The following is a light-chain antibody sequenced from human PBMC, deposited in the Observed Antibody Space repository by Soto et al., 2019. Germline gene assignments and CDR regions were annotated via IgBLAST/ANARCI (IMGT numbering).Light chain of an antibody. CDR2: EVS. CDR1: NSDVGAYDY. V-gene: IGLV2-14*03. J-gene: IGLJ1*01. Sequence: QSVLNQPSSLSGSPGQSITISCPGNNSDVGAYDYVSWYQQHPDKAPKLMIYEVSNRPSGVSNRFSGSKSVNTATLTISGLQADDEADYYCSSYTSSSTRVFGTGTKVTVL. CDR3: SSYTSSSTRV.